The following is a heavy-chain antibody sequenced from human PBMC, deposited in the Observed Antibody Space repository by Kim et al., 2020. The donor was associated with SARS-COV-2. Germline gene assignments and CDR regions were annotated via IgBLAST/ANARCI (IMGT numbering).Heavy chain of an antibody. J-gene: IGHJ4*02. CDR3: ARGFDVILVVAYMGGFDY. D-gene: IGHD3-22*01. CDR2: IKQDGSEK. Sequence: GGSLRLSCAASGFTFSSYWMSWVRQAPGKGLEWVANIKQDGSEKYYVDSVKGRFTISRDNAKNSLYLQMNSLRAEDTAVYYCARGFDVILVVAYMGGFDYWGQGTLVTVSS. V-gene: IGHV3-7*01. CDR1: GFTFSSYW.